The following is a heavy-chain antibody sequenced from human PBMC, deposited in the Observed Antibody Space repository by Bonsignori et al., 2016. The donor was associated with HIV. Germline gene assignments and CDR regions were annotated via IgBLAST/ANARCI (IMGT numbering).Heavy chain of an antibody. CDR3: GGGYMYGEFDY. CDR1: GFTFSSYA. CDR2: ISGSGDST. V-gene: IGHV3-23*01. Sequence: GESLKISCAASGFTFSSYAMSWVRQAPGKGLEWVSAISGSGDSTYYAHSVKGRFTISRDNSKSTLYLQMNSLRAEDTAVYHCGGGYMYGEFDYWGQGTLVTVSS. J-gene: IGHJ4*02. D-gene: IGHD4/OR15-4a*01.